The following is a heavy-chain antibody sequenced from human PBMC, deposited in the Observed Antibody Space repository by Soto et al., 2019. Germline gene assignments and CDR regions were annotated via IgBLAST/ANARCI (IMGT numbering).Heavy chain of an antibody. J-gene: IGHJ6*02. D-gene: IGHD2-8*01. CDR1: GYNFTSYW. CDR2: IDPSDSYT. Sequence: GASLKISCKGSGYNFTSYWISWVRQMPGKGLEWMGRIDPSDSYTNYSPSFQGHVTISADKSISTAYLQWSSLKASDTAMYYCARARYCTNGCGMDVWGQGTTVTVSS. V-gene: IGHV5-10-1*01. CDR3: ARARYCTNGCGMDV.